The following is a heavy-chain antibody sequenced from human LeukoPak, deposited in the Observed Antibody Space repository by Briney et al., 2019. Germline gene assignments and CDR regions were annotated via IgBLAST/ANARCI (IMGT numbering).Heavy chain of an antibody. CDR2: IKEDGSGK. CDR3: ARIVSGNFDY. V-gene: IGHV3-7*01. Sequence: PGGSLRLSCAASGFTFSNYEMHWVRQAPGKGLEWVANIKEDGSGKYYVDSVKGRFTISRDNAKNSLYLQVNSLRAEDTAVYYCARIVSGNFDYWGQGALVTVSS. J-gene: IGHJ4*02. CDR1: GFTFSNYE. D-gene: IGHD2-15*01.